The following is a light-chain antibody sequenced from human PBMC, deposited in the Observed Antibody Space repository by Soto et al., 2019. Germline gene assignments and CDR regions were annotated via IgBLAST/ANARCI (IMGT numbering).Light chain of an antibody. J-gene: IGKJ2*01. CDR1: QSVSSY. V-gene: IGKV3-11*01. Sequence: ENVFTQSPATPSLSPGEKTTLSYRASQSVSSYLAWYQQKPGQAPRLLIYDASNRATGIPARFSGSGSGTDFTLTISSLEPEDFAVYYCQQRSNWPPTFGQGTK. CDR2: DAS. CDR3: QQRSNWPPT.